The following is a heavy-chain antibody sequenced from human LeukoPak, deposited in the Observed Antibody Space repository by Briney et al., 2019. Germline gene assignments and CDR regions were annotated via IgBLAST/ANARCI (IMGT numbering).Heavy chain of an antibody. CDR2: TRGKANSYTT. D-gene: IGHD5-12*01. V-gene: IGHV3-72*01. J-gene: IGHJ4*02. CDR3: SRGDGYDRRSFDY. Sequence: GGSLRLSCAAPGFTFSYHYMDWGRQAPGKGVERVGRTRGKANSYTTEYAASVKGRFTISRDASKTSLYLQMNSLKAEDRAVYYCSRGDGYDRRSFDYWGQGTLVTGSS. CDR1: GFTFSYHY.